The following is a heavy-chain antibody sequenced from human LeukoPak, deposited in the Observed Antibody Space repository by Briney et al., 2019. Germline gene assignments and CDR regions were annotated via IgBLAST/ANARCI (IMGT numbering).Heavy chain of an antibody. V-gene: IGHV4-34*01. J-gene: IGHJ5*02. CDR1: GGSFSGYY. Sequence: KPSETLPLTCAVYGGSFSGYYWSWIRQPPGKGLEWIGEINHSGSTNYNPSLKSRVTISVDTSKNQFSLKLSSVTAADTAVYYCARGGGRYYYGSGKWFDPWGQGTLVTVSS. D-gene: IGHD3-10*01. CDR3: ARGGGRYYYGSGKWFDP. CDR2: INHSGST.